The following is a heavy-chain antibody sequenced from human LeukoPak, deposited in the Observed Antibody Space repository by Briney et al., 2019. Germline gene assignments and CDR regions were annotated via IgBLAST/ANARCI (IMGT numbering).Heavy chain of an antibody. Sequence: GSSVKFSCKASGGSFSSDAISWVRQAPGQGREWMGRIIPIFGTANYAQKFHGRVTITTDESTSKTYMGLSSLGSEDTAVYYCGRDDYDSVWGSHLYFDYWGEGTLVSVSS. V-gene: IGHV1-69*05. CDR3: GRDDYDSVWGSHLYFDY. D-gene: IGHD3-16*01. CDR2: IIPIFGTA. CDR1: GGSFSSDA. J-gene: IGHJ4*02.